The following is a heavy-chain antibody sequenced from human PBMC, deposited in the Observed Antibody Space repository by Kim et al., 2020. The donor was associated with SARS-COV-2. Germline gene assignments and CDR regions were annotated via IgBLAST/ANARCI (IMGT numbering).Heavy chain of an antibody. V-gene: IGHV4-4*02. J-gene: IGHJ5*02. CDR3: ARSFQQWLDL. D-gene: IGHD6-19*01. CDR1: GGAITNSNW. CDR2: IYHSGSP. Sequence: SETLSLTCAVSGGAITNSNWWHWVRQPPGKGLEWIGEIYHSGSPNYNSSLKSRVTISVDKSKNQFSLKLSFLTAADTAVYYCARSFQQWLDLWGQGTLVTVSS.